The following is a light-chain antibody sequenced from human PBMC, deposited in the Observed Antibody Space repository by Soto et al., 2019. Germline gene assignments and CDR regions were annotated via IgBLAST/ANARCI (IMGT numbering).Light chain of an antibody. Sequence: EIVMTQSPATPSVSPGERATLSCRASQSVSNNLAWYQQKPGQTPRLLIYGASTRATGIPVRFSGSGSGTEFTLTISSLQSEDFAVYYCQQYNNWPPVTFGQGTKLDIK. J-gene: IGKJ2*01. V-gene: IGKV3-15*01. CDR2: GAS. CDR3: QQYNNWPPVT. CDR1: QSVSNN.